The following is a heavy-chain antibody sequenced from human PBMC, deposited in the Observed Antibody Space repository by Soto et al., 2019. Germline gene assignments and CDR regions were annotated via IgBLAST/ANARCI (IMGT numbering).Heavy chain of an antibody. CDR3: ARDGKGIAVAGPYYYYGMDV. CDR2: ISAYNGNT. CDR1: GYTFTSYG. J-gene: IGHJ6*02. V-gene: IGHV1-18*01. Sequence: QVQLVQSGAEVKKPGASVKVSCKASGYTFTSYGISWVRQAPGQGLEWMGWISAYNGNTNYAQKLQGRITMTTDTSTSTAYMELRSLRSDDTAVYYCARDGKGIAVAGPYYYYGMDVWGQGTTVTVSS. D-gene: IGHD6-19*01.